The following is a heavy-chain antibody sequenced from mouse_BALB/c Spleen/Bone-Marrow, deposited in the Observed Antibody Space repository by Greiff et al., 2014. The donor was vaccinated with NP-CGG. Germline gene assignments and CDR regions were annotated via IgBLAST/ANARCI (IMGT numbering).Heavy chain of an antibody. CDR1: GYTFTSYW. CDR2: INPSNGRT. V-gene: IGHV1S81*02. Sequence: QVQLQQSWAELVKPGASVKLSCKASGYTFTSYWMHWVKQRPGQGLEWIGEINPSNGRTNYNEKFKSKATLTVDKSSSTAYMQLSSLTSEDSAVYYCAREDILYAMDYWGQGASVTVSS. CDR3: AREDILYAMDY. J-gene: IGHJ4*01.